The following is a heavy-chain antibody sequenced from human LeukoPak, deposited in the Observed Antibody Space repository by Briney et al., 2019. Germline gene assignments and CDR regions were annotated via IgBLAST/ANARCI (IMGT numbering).Heavy chain of an antibody. CDR2: INHSGST. J-gene: IGHJ6*03. CDR1: GGSFSGYY. Sequence: PSETLSLTCAVYGGSFSGYYWSWIRQPPGKGLEWIGEINHSGSTNYNPSLKSRVNISVDTSKNQFSLKLSSVTAADTAVYYCARREARVYYYYYYMDVWGKGTTVTVSS. CDR3: ARREARVYYYYYYMDV. D-gene: IGHD6-6*01. V-gene: IGHV4-34*01.